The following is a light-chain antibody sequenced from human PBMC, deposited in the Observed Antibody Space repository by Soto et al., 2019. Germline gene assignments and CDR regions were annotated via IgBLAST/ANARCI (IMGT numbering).Light chain of an antibody. CDR2: EGS. V-gene: IGLV2-23*01. CDR3: CSYAVRSTLI. Sequence: QSALTQPAAVSGSPGQSITISCTGTSSDVGTYKFVSWFQVHPGEAPKLMIYEGSKRPSGVSNRVSGSKSGDTASLTISGLRAEDEADYYCCSYAVRSTLIFGGGTKLTVL. CDR1: SSDVGTYKF. J-gene: IGLJ2*01.